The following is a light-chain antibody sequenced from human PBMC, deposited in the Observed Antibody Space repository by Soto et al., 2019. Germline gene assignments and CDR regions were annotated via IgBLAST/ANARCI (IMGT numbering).Light chain of an antibody. CDR3: QSYDNILSGPL. CDR2: DVS. V-gene: IGLV2-11*01. J-gene: IGLJ3*02. Sequence: QSVLTQPRSVPGSPGQSVTISCTGTSSDVGGYNYVSWYQQHPGKAPKLMIYDVSKRPSGVPDRFSGSKSGNTASLTISGLQAEDEADYYCQSYDNILSGPLFGGGTKLTVL. CDR1: SSDVGGYNY.